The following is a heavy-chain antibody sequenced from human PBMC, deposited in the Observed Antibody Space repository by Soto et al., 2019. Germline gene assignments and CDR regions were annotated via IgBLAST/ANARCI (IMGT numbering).Heavy chain of an antibody. J-gene: IGHJ4*02. CDR1: GFTFSRFW. CDR3: TRDPGAYSSTWSFYFDS. CDR2: INTDGSST. Sequence: LRLSCAASGFTFSRFWMHWVRQAPGKGLVWVSRINTDGSSTTYADSVKGRFTISRDNAKNTLYLQMDSLRAEDTGVYYCTRDPGAYSSTWSFYFDSWGQGTLVTVSS. D-gene: IGHD6-13*01. V-gene: IGHV3-74*01.